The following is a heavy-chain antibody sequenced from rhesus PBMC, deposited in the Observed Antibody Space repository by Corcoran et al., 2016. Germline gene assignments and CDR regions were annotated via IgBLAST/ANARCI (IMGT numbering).Heavy chain of an antibody. Sequence: QVQLQESGPGLIKSSETLYLTCGVSGGSISGTFWSWLRQAPGKGLEWIGRTYGSGGPTATTTSLRSLVTIGTDTSKNQVALHMDAVTDADTAVDSCVRDDHGDFPRYRLDVWGPGVLISVSS. CDR1: GGSISGTF. V-gene: IGHV4-160*01. CDR3: VRDDHGDFPRYRLDV. CDR2: TYGSGGPT. J-gene: IGHJ5-1*01.